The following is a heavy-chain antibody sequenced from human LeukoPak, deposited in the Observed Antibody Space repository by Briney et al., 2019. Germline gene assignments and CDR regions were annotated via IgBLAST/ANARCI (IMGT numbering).Heavy chain of an antibody. CDR1: GFTFSTYW. CDR2: INSDGSST. D-gene: IGHD4-11*01. V-gene: IGHV3-74*01. J-gene: IGHJ5*02. CDR3: ARDWEPYSNYNWFDP. Sequence: GGSLRLSCAASGFTFSTYWMHWVRQAPGKGLVWVSRINSDGSSTSYAGSVKGRFTISRDNAKNTLYLQMNSLRAEDTSVYYCARDWEPYSNYNWFDPWGQGTLVTVSS.